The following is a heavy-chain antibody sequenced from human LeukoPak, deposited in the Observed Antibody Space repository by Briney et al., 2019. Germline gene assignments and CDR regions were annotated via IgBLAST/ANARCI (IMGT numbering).Heavy chain of an antibody. CDR3: ARYPAGSGRSDY. CDR1: GGTFSSYA. J-gene: IGHJ4*02. Sequence: SVKVSCKASGGTFSSYATSWVRQAPGQGLEWMGGIIPIFGTANYAQKFQGRVTITADKSTSTAYMELSSLRSEDTAVYYCARYPAGSGRSDYWGQGTLVTVSS. CDR2: IIPIFGTA. D-gene: IGHD3-10*01. V-gene: IGHV1-69*06.